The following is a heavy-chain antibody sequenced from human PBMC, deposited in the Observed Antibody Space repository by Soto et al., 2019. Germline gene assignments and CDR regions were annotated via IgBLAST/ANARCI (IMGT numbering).Heavy chain of an antibody. CDR2: IKCSGGET. Sequence: ASVKVSCKTSGYTFTNYYMHWVRQAPGQGLEWMGIIKCSGGETTYAQRFLGRVTMTEDTSTDTAYMELSSLRSDDTAVYYCAKDTYYYSSSGYYVFDSWGQGTLVTVSS. CDR1: GYTFTNYY. J-gene: IGHJ4*02. D-gene: IGHD3-22*01. CDR3: AKDTYYYSSSGYYVFDS. V-gene: IGHV1-46*01.